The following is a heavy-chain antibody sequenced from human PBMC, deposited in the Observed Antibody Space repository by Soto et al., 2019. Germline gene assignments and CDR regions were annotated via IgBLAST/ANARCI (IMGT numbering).Heavy chain of an antibody. CDR3: ARGIGAAAGIWSYYYGMDV. CDR2: INPNSGGT. Sequence: ASVKVSWKAAGYTFTGYYMHWGRQAPGQGLEWMGWINPNSGGTNYAQKFQGWVTMTRDTSISTAYMELSRLRSDDTAVYYCARGIGAAAGIWSYYYGMDVWGQGTTVTVSS. CDR1: GYTFTGYY. V-gene: IGHV1-2*04. D-gene: IGHD6-13*01. J-gene: IGHJ6*02.